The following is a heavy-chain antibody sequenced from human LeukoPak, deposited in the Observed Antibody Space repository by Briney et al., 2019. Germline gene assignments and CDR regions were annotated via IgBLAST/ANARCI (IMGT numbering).Heavy chain of an antibody. J-gene: IGHJ4*02. Sequence: GESLRLSCSGSGFSFSSFWMHWIRQVPGKGLEWVSRIRTDGTVTTYADSVKGRFTISRDNSKKTMYLQMNSLRPDDRAIYYCVADSGGRSGGDYWGQGAPVTVSS. V-gene: IGHV3-74*01. CDR2: IRTDGTVT. CDR1: GFSFSSFW. CDR3: VADSGGRSGGDY. D-gene: IGHD1-26*01.